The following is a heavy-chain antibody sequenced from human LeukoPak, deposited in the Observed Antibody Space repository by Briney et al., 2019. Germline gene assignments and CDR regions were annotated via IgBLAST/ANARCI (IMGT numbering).Heavy chain of an antibody. V-gene: IGHV3-48*01. CDR1: GFTFSSYS. CDR3: ARDIITIFGVVTPLDY. CDR2: ISSSSSTI. J-gene: IGHJ4*02. Sequence: GGSLRLSCAASGFTFSSYSMNWVRQAPGKGLEWVSYISSSSSTIYYADSVKGRFTVSRDNAKNSLYLQMNSLRAEDTAVYYCARDIITIFGVVTPLDYWGQGTLVTVSS. D-gene: IGHD3-3*01.